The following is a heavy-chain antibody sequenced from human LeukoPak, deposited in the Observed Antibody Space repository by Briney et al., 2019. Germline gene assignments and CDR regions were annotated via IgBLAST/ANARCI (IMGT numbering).Heavy chain of an antibody. CDR3: ARDVAAIAGGYMDV. Sequence: GGSPRPSCAASGFTFSSYSMNWVRQAPGKGLEWVSSISDSGSSIFYADSVKGRFTISRDNAKNSLYLQMNSLRAEDTAVYYCARDVAAIAGGYMDVWGKGTTVTVSS. D-gene: IGHD2-15*01. J-gene: IGHJ6*03. CDR1: GFTFSSYS. V-gene: IGHV3-21*01. CDR2: ISDSGSSI.